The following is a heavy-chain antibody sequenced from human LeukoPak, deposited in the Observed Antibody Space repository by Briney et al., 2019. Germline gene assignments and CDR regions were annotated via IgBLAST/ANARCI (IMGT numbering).Heavy chain of an antibody. CDR1: GGSFGGYY. Sequence: PSETLSLTCAVYGGSFGGYYWTWIRQPPGKGLEWIGEINHSGSTNYNPSLKSRVTISIDTSKNQFSLRLSSVTAADTAVYYCARASAYSSSSGVNYWDQRSLVTVSS. CDR3: ARASAYSSSSGVNY. J-gene: IGHJ4*02. CDR2: INHSGST. V-gene: IGHV4-34*01. D-gene: IGHD6-6*01.